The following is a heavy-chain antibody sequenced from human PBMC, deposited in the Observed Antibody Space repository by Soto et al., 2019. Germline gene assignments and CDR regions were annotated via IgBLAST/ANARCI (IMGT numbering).Heavy chain of an antibody. J-gene: IGHJ3*02. D-gene: IGHD3-10*01. CDR1: GFTFSAYW. CDR2: ISWNSGSI. Sequence: GGSLRLSCAASGFTFSAYWMTWVRQAPGKGLEWVSGISWNSGSIDYVDSVKGRFTISRDNAKNSLYLQMNSLRAEDTALYYCAKDITSLYYGSGSYFDAFDIWGQGTMVTVSS. CDR3: AKDITSLYYGSGSYFDAFDI. V-gene: IGHV3-9*01.